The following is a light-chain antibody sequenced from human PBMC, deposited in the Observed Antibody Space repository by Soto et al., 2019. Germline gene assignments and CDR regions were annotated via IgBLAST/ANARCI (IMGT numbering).Light chain of an antibody. CDR1: QSINNY. J-gene: IGKJ4*01. CDR3: QYRSIWTPGAT. V-gene: IGKV3-11*01. Sequence: EIVLTQSPVTLSLSPGERATLSCKASQSINNYLAWYQQKPCQPPRLLIYDASNRATAIPVRFSGSGSGTTFTLTVSRLEPEESAGYYCQYRSIWTPGATYGGWIKVEMK. CDR2: DAS.